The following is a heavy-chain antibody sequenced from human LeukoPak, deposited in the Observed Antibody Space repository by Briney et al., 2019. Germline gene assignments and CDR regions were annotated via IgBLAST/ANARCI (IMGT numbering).Heavy chain of an antibody. Sequence: GGSLRLSCAASGFTFNTYWMHWVRQGPGEGLVWVSRINSDGGTTDYADSVKGRFTISRDNAKNTLYLQMNSLRAEDTAVYYCTTAAYYRFDHWGRGTMVSVSS. V-gene: IGHV3-74*01. CDR1: GFTFNTYW. CDR2: INSDGGTT. J-gene: IGHJ4*02. CDR3: TTAAYYRFDH. D-gene: IGHD3-22*01.